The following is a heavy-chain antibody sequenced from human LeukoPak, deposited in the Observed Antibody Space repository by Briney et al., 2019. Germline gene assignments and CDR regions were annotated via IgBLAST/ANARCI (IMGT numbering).Heavy chain of an antibody. D-gene: IGHD4-17*01. Sequence: PGGSLRLSCAASGFTFSRYSMNWVRQAPGKGLEWVSYISSGSDSMHYADSAKGRFTISRDNAKNSLYVQMNSLRVEDTAVYYCARDSYGDYLPDYWGQGTLVTVSS. V-gene: IGHV3-48*01. CDR2: ISSGSDSM. J-gene: IGHJ4*02. CDR3: ARDSYGDYLPDY. CDR1: GFTFSRYS.